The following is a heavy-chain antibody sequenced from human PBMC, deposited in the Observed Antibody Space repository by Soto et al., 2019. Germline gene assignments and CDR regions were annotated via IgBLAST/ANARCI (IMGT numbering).Heavy chain of an antibody. Sequence: GGSLTLSCAASGFTFSDYYMTWIRQAPGRGLEWLSCSSNRDRSTYYADSVKDRFVVSKDNGKNSVYLQMNSLRAEDTAVYFCARAWKIEKFGVISMSKGLDVWGQGTPVTVSS. CDR2: SSNRDRST. CDR1: GFTFSDYY. CDR3: ARAWKIEKFGVISMSKGLDV. V-gene: IGHV3-11*01. J-gene: IGHJ6*02. D-gene: IGHD3-3*01.